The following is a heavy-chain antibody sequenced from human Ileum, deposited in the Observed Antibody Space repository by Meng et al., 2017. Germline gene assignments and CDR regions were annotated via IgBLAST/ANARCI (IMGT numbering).Heavy chain of an antibody. CDR1: GGSVSSSGYQ. CDR3: ARDHWGSLDY. V-gene: IGHV4-61*08. D-gene: IGHD7-27*01. Sequence: QGHRPGEGPGLVRPSDTTSLTSAVSGGSVSSSGYQWGWIRQPPGKGLEWIGYASTNYNPSLKSRVTISVDTSKNQFSLKLTSVTAADTAVYYCARDHWGSLDYWGQGVLVTVSS. J-gene: IGHJ4*02. CDR2: AST.